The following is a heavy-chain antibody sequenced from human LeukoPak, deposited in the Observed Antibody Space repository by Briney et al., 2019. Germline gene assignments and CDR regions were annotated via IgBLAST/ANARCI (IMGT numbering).Heavy chain of an antibody. CDR1: GGSFSGYY. D-gene: IGHD4-17*01. Sequence: SETLSLTCAVYGGSFSGYYWSWIRQPPGKGLEWIGEINHSGSTNYNPSLKSRVTISVDTSKNQFSLKLSSVTAADTAVYYCARTTVTPRGWFDPWGQGTLVTVSS. CDR2: INHSGST. J-gene: IGHJ5*02. V-gene: IGHV4-34*01. CDR3: ARTTVTPRGWFDP.